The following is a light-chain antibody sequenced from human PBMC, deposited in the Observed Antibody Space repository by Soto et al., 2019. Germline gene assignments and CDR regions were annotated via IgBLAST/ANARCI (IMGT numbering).Light chain of an antibody. Sequence: DIVLTQSPLSLPVTPGEPPSISCRSSQSLLHSNGYNYLDWYLQKPGQSPQLLISLGSNRASGVTDRFSGSGSGTDFTLRISRVEAEDVEVYYCMQALQTPPTFGQGTKLEIK. CDR3: MQALQTPPT. J-gene: IGKJ2*01. CDR1: QSLLHSNGYNY. CDR2: LGS. V-gene: IGKV2-28*01.